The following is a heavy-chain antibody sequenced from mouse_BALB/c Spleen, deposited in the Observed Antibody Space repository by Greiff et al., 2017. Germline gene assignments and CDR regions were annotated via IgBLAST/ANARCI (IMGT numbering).Heavy chain of an antibody. D-gene: IGHD1-2*01. V-gene: IGHV3-2*02. CDR1: GYSITSDYA. CDR2: ISYSGST. J-gene: IGHJ2*01. Sequence: EVQLQQSGPGLVKPSQSLSLTCTVTGYSITSDYAWNWIRQFPGNKLEWMGYISYSGSTSYNPSLKSRISITRDTSKNQFFLQLNSVTTEDTATYYCARGAFITTATFPFDYWGQGTTLTVSS. CDR3: ARGAFITTATFPFDY.